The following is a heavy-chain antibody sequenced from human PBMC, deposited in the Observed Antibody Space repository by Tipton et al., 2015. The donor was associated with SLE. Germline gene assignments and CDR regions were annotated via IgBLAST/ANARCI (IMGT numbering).Heavy chain of an antibody. J-gene: IGHJ4*02. CDR1: GGSFSGYY. V-gene: IGHV4-34*01. CDR3: ARIDERDGYNIVY. Sequence: LSLTCDVYGGSFSGYYWSWIRQPPGKGLEWIGEINHSGSTNYNPSLKSRVTISVDTSKNQFSLKLSSVTAADTAVYFCARIDERDGYNIVYWGQGTLVTVSS. D-gene: IGHD5-24*01. CDR2: INHSGST.